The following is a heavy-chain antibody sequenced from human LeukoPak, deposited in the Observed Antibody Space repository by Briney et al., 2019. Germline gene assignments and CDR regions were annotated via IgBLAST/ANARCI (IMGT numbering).Heavy chain of an antibody. CDR2: IRYDETNK. Sequence: GGSQRLSCAASGFSFSGFGMHWVRQAPGKGLEWVAFIRYDETNKFYADSVKGRFTISRDNSNNTLHLQMNSLRAEDSAVYHCAKSQRGYCSSTSCYGDYWGQGTLVTVSS. V-gene: IGHV3-30*02. CDR1: GFSFSGFG. J-gene: IGHJ4*02. D-gene: IGHD2-2*03. CDR3: AKSQRGYCSSTSCYGDY.